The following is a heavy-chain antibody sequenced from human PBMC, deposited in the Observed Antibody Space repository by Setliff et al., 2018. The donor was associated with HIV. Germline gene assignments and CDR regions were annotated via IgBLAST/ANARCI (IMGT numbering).Heavy chain of an antibody. Sequence: QPGGSLRLSCAASGFTFINAWMSWVRQAPGKGLEWVTFIWYDGSNRYYADSVKGRFTISRGNAKNSLYLQMNSLRAEDTAVYYCARDHGYSYGTIDYWGQGTLVTVSS. CDR3: ARDHGYSYGTIDY. CDR1: GFTFINAW. CDR2: IWYDGSNR. D-gene: IGHD5-18*01. J-gene: IGHJ4*02. V-gene: IGHV3-33*08.